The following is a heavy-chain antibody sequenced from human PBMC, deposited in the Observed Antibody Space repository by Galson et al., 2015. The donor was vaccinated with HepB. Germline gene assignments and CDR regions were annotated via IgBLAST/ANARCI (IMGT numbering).Heavy chain of an antibody. CDR3: AKATRESSGQFFDY. CDR1: GFTFSNYA. D-gene: IGHD6-19*01. CDR2: IGGNGNNK. J-gene: IGHJ4*02. Sequence: SLRLSCAASGFTFSNYAMTWARQAPGKGLEWVSTIGGNGNNKFYADSVKGRFTISRDNLKNTLYLQMNSLRAEDTALYYCAKATRESSGQFFDYWGQGTLVTVSS. V-gene: IGHV3-23*05.